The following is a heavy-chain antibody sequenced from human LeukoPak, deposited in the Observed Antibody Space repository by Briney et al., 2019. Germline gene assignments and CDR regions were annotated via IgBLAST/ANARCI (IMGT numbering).Heavy chain of an antibody. J-gene: IGHJ4*02. V-gene: IGHV3-74*01. Sequence: GGSLRLSCAASGFTFSSYWMSWVRQAPGKGRVWVALIYGDGSFTRYADSVKGRFTISRDNAKNTVYLQMNSLRVEDTAVYSCARVYETNGYLYWGQGSLVTVSS. D-gene: IGHD3-22*01. CDR3: ARVYETNGYLY. CDR1: GFTFSSYW. CDR2: IYGDGSFT.